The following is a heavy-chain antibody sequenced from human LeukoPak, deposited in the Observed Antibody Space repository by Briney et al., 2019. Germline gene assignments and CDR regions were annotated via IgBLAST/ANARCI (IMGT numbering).Heavy chain of an antibody. D-gene: IGHD6-13*01. J-gene: IGHJ5*02. CDR2: ISAYNGNT. CDR1: GYTFTSYG. CDR3: ARGNIAAHARGGLDP. Sequence: ASVKVSCKASGYTFTSYGISWVRKAPGQGLEWMGWISAYNGNTNYAQKLQGRVTMTTDTSTSTAYMELRSLRSDDAAVYYCARGNIAAHARGGLDPWGQGTLVTVSS. V-gene: IGHV1-18*01.